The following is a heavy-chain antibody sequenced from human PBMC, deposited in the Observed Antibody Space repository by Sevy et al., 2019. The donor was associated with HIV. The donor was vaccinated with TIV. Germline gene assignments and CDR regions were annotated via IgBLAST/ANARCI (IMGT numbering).Heavy chain of an antibody. D-gene: IGHD2-8*01. CDR3: AREGCTKPQDY. CDR2: LSFGCGEI. Sequence: GGSLRLSCAASGFTFSKYSMSWVRQAPGKGLEWVSTLSFGCGEINYADSVKGRFTISRDNSNSSVYLQMNNLRPEYTAVYYCAREGCTKPQDYWGQGTLVTVSS. V-gene: IGHV3-23*01. J-gene: IGHJ4*02. CDR1: GFTFSKYS.